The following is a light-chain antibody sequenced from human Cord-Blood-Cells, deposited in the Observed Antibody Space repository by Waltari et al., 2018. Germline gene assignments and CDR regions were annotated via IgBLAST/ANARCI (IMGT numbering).Light chain of an antibody. CDR1: RSNIGSNY. V-gene: IGLV1-47*01. J-gene: IGLJ3*02. CDR3: AAWDDSLSGWV. CDR2: RNK. Sequence: QSVLTQPPSASGTPGQRVTISCSGSRSNIGSNYVYWYQQLPGTAPKPLIYRNKQRPSGVPDRFSGSKSGTSASLAISGLRSEDEADYYCAAWDDSLSGWVFGGGTKLTVL.